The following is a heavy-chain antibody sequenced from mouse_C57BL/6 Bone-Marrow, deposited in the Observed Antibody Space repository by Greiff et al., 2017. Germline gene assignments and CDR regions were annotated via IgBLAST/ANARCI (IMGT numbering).Heavy chain of an antibody. Sequence: EVQLQQSGPELVKPGASVKISCKASGYTFTDYYMNWVKQSHGKSLEWIGDINPNNGGTSYNQKFKGKATLTVDKSSSTAYMELRSLTSEDSAVYYCARRLLRHAMDYWGQGTSVTVSS. CDR2: INPNNGGT. D-gene: IGHD3-2*02. CDR3: ARRLLRHAMDY. CDR1: GYTFTDYY. V-gene: IGHV1-26*01. J-gene: IGHJ4*01.